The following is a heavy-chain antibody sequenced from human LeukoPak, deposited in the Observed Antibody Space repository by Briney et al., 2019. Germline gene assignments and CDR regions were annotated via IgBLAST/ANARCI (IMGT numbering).Heavy chain of an antibody. Sequence: GGSLRLSCAASGFIFSDYYMSWIRQAPGKGLEWVSYISSSTRYTNYADSVKGRFTISRDNARNSLYLQMNSLRAEDTAVYYCARGGDSSGCSLSLTYWGQGTLVTVSS. V-gene: IGHV3-11*06. CDR2: ISSSTRYT. CDR3: ARGGDSSGCSLSLTY. CDR1: GFIFSDYY. D-gene: IGHD3-22*01. J-gene: IGHJ4*02.